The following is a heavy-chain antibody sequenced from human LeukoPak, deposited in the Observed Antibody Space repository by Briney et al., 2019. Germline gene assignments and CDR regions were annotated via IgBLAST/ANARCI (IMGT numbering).Heavy chain of an antibody. CDR2: INPNSGGT. CDR3: ARDRITMVRGVYNWFDP. CDR1: GYTFTGYY. J-gene: IGHJ5*02. Sequence: GASVKVSCKASGYTFTGYYMHWVRQAPGQGLEWMGRINPNSGGTNYAQKFQGRVTMTRDTPISTAYMELSRLRSDDTAVYYCARDRITMVRGVYNWFDPWGQGTLVTVSS. D-gene: IGHD3-10*01. V-gene: IGHV1-2*06.